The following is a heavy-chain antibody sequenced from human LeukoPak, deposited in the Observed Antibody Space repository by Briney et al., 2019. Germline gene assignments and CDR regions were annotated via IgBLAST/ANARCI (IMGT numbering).Heavy chain of an antibody. CDR2: FNHSGST. Sequence: SETLSLTCAVYGGSFSGYYWSWIRQPPGKGLEWIGEFNHSGSTNYNPSLKSRVTISVDTSKNQFSLKLSSVTAADTAVYYCARGKENTMIVVAHGMDVWGQGTTVTVSS. CDR3: ARGKENTMIVVAHGMDV. J-gene: IGHJ6*02. D-gene: IGHD3-22*01. CDR1: GGSFSGYY. V-gene: IGHV4-34*01.